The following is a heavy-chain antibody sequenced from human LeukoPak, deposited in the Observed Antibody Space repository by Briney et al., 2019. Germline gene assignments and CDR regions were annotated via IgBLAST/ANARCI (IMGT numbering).Heavy chain of an antibody. V-gene: IGHV4-4*07. CDR1: GGSISSYY. CDR3: ARLTVTTWDWFDP. Sequence: PSETLSLTCTVSGGSISSYYWSWIRQPAGKGLEWIGRIYTSGNTNYNPSLKSRVTMSVDTSKNQFSLKLSPVTAADTAVYYCARLTVTTWDWFDPWGQGTLVTASS. J-gene: IGHJ5*02. D-gene: IGHD4-17*01. CDR2: IYTSGNT.